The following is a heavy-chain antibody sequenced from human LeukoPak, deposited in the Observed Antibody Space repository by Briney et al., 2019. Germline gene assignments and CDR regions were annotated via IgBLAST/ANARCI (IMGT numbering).Heavy chain of an antibody. CDR3: ARVPVLLWFGELSAVVDY. CDR1: GGSISSSSYY. D-gene: IGHD3-10*01. CDR2: IYYSGST. Sequence: PSETLSLTCTVSGGSISSSSYYWGWIRQPPGKGLEWIGSIYYSGSTYYNPSLKSRVTISVDTSKNQFSLKLSSMTAADTAVYYCARVPVLLWFGELSAVVDYWGQGTLVTVSS. V-gene: IGHV4-39*07. J-gene: IGHJ4*02.